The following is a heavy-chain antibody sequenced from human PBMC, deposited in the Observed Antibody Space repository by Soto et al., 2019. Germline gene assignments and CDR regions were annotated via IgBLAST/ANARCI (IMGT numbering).Heavy chain of an antibody. CDR1: GYSFTSYW. V-gene: IGHV5-10-1*01. CDR3: ARSSIVVVPAAMRHDAFDI. CDR2: IDPSDSYT. D-gene: IGHD2-2*01. Sequence: RGESLKISCKGSGYSFTSYWISWVRQMPGKGLEWMGRIDPSDSYTNYSPSFQGHVTISADKSISTAYLQWSSLKASDTAMYYCARSSIVVVPAAMRHDAFDIWGQGTMVTVSS. J-gene: IGHJ3*02.